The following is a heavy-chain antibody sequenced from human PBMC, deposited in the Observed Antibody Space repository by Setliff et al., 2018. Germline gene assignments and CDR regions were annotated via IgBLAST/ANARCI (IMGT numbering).Heavy chain of an antibody. Sequence: SVKVSCKSSGGTFSSSGITWVRQAPGQGLQWLGRFIPTLGATNYAQNFQGRVTITADESTSTGYMESRSLRSDDTAVYYCARELRSPYWHLDSWGQGTQVTVSS. CDR3: ARELRSPYWHLDS. V-gene: IGHV1-69*13. D-gene: IGHD3-16*01. CDR2: FIPTLGAT. J-gene: IGHJ5*01. CDR1: GGTFSSSG.